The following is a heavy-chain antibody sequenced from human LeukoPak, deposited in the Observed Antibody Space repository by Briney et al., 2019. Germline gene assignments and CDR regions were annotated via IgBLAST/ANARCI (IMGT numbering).Heavy chain of an antibody. Sequence: GASVKVSCKASGYTFTSYDINWVRQATGQGLEWMGWMNPNSGNTGYAQKFQGGVTITRNTSISTAYMELSSLRSEDTAVYYCARGPSRYFVVVVAALYNWFDPWGQGTLVTVSS. CDR1: GYTFTSYD. J-gene: IGHJ5*02. V-gene: IGHV1-8*03. CDR2: MNPNSGNT. CDR3: ARGPSRYFVVVVAALYNWFDP. D-gene: IGHD2-15*01.